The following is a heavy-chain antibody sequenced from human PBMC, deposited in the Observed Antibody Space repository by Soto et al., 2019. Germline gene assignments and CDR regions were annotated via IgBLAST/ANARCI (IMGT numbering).Heavy chain of an antibody. Sequence: QVELVQSGTEVKKPGASVKVSCEASSFTFIDFYIHWLRQAPGQGLEWMGWINAKNGGTRYAEKFQDMVTLTRDRSVRTAYLELQRLRSDDTAVYYCARSHCTDGICYTEVIPSWGQGTLVTVS. V-gene: IGHV1-2*02. CDR2: INAKNGGT. J-gene: IGHJ4*02. D-gene: IGHD2-8*01. CDR3: ARSHCTDGICYTEVIPS. CDR1: SFTFIDFY.